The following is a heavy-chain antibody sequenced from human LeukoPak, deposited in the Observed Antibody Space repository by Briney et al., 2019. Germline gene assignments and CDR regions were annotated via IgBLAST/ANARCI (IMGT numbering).Heavy chain of an antibody. CDR2: IYYSGST. D-gene: IGHD3-9*01. CDR1: GVSISSGGYY. J-gene: IGHJ4*02. V-gene: IGHV4-31*03. CDR3: ATYYDILTGVDY. Sequence: PSQTLSLTCTVSGVSISSGGYYWSWIRQHPGKGLEWIGYIYYSGSTYYNPSLKSRVTISVDTSKNQFSLKLSSVTAADTAVSYCATYYDILTGVDYWGQGTLVTVSS.